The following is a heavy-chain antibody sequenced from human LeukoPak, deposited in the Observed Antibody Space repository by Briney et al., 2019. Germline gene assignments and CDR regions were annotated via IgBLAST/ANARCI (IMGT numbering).Heavy chain of an antibody. CDR3: ARDRAFEYSDTGNFDY. J-gene: IGHJ4*02. V-gene: IGHV1-46*02. CDR2: INPSDGST. Sequence: ASVKVSCKASGYTFKHYYMHWVRQAPGQGLEWMGSINPSDGSTSYAQKFQGRVTMTRDTSTTTVYMDLSSLRSEDTAVYYCARDRAFEYSDTGNFDYWGQGTLVTVSS. D-gene: IGHD6-6*01. CDR1: GYTFKHYY.